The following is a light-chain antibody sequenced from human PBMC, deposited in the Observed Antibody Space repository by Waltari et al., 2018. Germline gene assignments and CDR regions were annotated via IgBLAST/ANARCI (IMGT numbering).Light chain of an antibody. Sequence: EIVLTQSPGNLSLSPGERATLSCRASQSFSRALAWYQQKPGQAHRLLIYDASTRANGIPDRFSGGGSGTEFSLTISRLEPEDFAVYYCQHYVRLPVTFGQGTTV. CDR3: QHYVRLPVT. J-gene: IGKJ1*01. CDR2: DAS. V-gene: IGKV3-20*01. CDR1: QSFSRA.